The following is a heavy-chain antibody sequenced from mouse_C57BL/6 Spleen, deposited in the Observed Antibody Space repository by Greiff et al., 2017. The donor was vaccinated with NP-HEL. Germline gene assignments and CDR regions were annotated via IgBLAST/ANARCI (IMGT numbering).Heavy chain of an antibody. Sequence: EVKVVESGGGLVKPGGSLKLSCAASGFTFSSYAMSWVRQTPEKRLEWVATISDGGSYTYYPDNVKGRFTISRDNAKNNLYLQMSHLKSEDTAMYYCARDRGYGSSYDYYAMDYWGQGTSVTVSS. J-gene: IGHJ4*01. CDR1: GFTFSSYA. CDR2: ISDGGSYT. V-gene: IGHV5-4*01. CDR3: ARDRGYGSSYDYYAMDY. D-gene: IGHD1-1*01.